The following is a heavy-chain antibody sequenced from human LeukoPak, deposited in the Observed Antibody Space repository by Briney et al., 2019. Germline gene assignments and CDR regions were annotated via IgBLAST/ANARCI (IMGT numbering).Heavy chain of an antibody. CDR1: GFTFSSYS. D-gene: IGHD4-23*01. V-gene: IGHV3-23*01. Sequence: GGSLRLSCAASGFTFSSYSMNSVRQAPGQGLECVSAISGSGGSTYYADSVKGRFTISRDNSKNALYLQMNSLRAEDTAVYYCAKDRGYGGNSVPFDYWGQGTLVTVSS. J-gene: IGHJ4*02. CDR3: AKDRGYGGNSVPFDY. CDR2: ISGSGGST.